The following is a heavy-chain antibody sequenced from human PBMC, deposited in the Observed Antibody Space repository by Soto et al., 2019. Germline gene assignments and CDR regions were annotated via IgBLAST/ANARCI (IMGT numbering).Heavy chain of an antibody. D-gene: IGHD2-8*01. J-gene: IGHJ6*02. Sequence: GGSLRLSCAASGLTFSIAWMNWVRQAPGKGLEWVGRIKSNSDGATTDYADSVKGRFTISRDNSKNTLYLQMNSLRAEDTAVYYCAKDAYCTNGVCRPGAGYYYGMDVWGQGTTVTVSS. CDR1: GLTFSIAW. CDR3: AKDAYCTNGVCRPGAGYYYGMDV. V-gene: IGHV3-15*07. CDR2: IKSNSDGATT.